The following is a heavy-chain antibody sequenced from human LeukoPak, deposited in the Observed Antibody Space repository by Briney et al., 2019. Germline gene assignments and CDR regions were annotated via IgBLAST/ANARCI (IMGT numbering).Heavy chain of an antibody. D-gene: IGHD6-13*01. CDR2: MNPNSGNT. Sequence: ASVTVSCKASGYTFTSYDINWVRQATGQGLEWMGWMNPNSGNTGYAQKFQGRVTMTRNTSISTAYMELSSLRFEDTAVYYCARGRPGGSSWYLFDPWGQGTLVTVSS. J-gene: IGHJ5*02. CDR3: ARGRPGGSSWYLFDP. CDR1: GYTFTSYD. V-gene: IGHV1-8*01.